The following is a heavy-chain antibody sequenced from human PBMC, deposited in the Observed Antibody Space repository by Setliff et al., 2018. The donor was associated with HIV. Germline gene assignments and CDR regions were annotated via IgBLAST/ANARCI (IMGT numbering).Heavy chain of an antibody. CDR1: GGSISSASYY. V-gene: IGHV4-61*02. CDR2: IYTSGST. Sequence: SETLSLTCTVSGGSISSASYYWSWIRQPAGKGLEWIGRIYTSGSTNYNPSLKSRVTISVDTSKNQFSLKLTSVTAVDTAVYFCARDPHYFDTSGYYSWFYFDYWGHGTLVTVSS. CDR3: ARDPHYFDTSGYYSWFYFDY. J-gene: IGHJ4*01. D-gene: IGHD3-22*01.